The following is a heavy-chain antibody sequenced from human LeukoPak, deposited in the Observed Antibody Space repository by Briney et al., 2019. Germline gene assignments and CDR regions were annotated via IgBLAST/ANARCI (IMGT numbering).Heavy chain of an antibody. CDR2: VWNDGTKK. CDR1: GFTLSSYG. J-gene: IGHJ4*02. D-gene: IGHD3-22*01. Sequence: GGSLRLSCEASGFTLSSYGMHWVRQAPGKGLEWVAVVWNDGTKKYYADSVKGRFTISRDKSKNTLYLQMNSLRAEDTAVYYCARAVMVSLGYDSRGYSQDWGQGILVTVSS. CDR3: ARAVMVSLGYDSRGYSQD. V-gene: IGHV3-33*01.